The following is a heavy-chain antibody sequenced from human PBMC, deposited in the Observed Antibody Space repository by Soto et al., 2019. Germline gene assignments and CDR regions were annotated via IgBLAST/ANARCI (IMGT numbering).Heavy chain of an antibody. CDR2: SFYRGST. V-gene: IGHV4-39*01. D-gene: IGHD3-3*01. CDR3: ATADGFGVVTPFFEY. Sequence: QLQLQESGPGLVKPSETLSLTCTVSGGSISSRSHYWGWIRQSPGKHLEWIGSSFYRGSTRYNPSLKTRVTISVDTSKNQVSLKLYSVTAADTAVYYCATADGFGVVTPFFEYWGQGILVTVSS. J-gene: IGHJ4*02. CDR1: GGSISSRSHY.